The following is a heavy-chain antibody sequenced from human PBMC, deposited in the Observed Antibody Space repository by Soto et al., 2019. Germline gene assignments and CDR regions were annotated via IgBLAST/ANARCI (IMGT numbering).Heavy chain of an antibody. CDR1: GGSISSGDYY. CDR2: IYYSGST. CDR3: ARVGSGGRWGWFDP. Sequence: PSETLSLTCTVSGGSISSGDYYWSWIRQPPGKGLEWIGYIYYSGSTYYNPSLKSRVTISVDTSKNQFSLKLSSVTAADTAVYYCARVGSGGRWGWFDPWGQGNLVTVSS. J-gene: IGHJ5*02. V-gene: IGHV4-30-4*01. D-gene: IGHD2-15*01.